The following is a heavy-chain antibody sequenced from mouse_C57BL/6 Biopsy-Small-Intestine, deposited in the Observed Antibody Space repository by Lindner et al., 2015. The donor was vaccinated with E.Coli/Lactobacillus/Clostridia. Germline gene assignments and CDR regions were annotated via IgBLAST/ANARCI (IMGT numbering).Heavy chain of an antibody. Sequence: VQMQESGPELVKPGDSVKISCKAPGYSFTGYFMNWVMQSHGKSLEWIGRINPYNGDTFYNQKFKGKATLTVDKSSSTAHMELRSLTSEDSAVYYCARLTTVVAFDYWGQGTTLTVSS. V-gene: IGHV1-20*01. CDR1: GYSFTGYF. J-gene: IGHJ2*01. CDR2: INPYNGDT. CDR3: ARLTTVVAFDY. D-gene: IGHD1-1*01.